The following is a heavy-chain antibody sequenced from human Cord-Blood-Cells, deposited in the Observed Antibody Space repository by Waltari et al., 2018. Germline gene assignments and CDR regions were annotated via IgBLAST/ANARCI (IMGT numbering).Heavy chain of an antibody. V-gene: IGHV3-21*01. Sequence: EVQLVESGGGLVKPGGSLRLSCAPSGFTFSSYSMNWVRQAPGKGLEWVSSISSSSSYIYYADSVKGRFTISRDNAKNSLYLQMNSLRAEDTAVYYCARSGYFGDAFDIWGQGTMVTVSS. J-gene: IGHJ3*02. D-gene: IGHD3-10*01. CDR3: ARSGYFGDAFDI. CDR1: GFTFSSYS. CDR2: ISSSSSYI.